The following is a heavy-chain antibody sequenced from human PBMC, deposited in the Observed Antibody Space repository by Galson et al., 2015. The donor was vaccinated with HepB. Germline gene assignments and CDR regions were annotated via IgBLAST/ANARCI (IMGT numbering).Heavy chain of an antibody. Sequence: SVKVSCKASGGTFSSYTISWVRQAPGQGLEWMGWINPNSGGTNYAQKFQGRVTMTRDTSISTAYMDLSRLRSDDTAVYYCAREGRGYYDSGSYYNHHDYWGQGTLVTVSS. CDR1: GGTFSSYT. CDR2: INPNSGGT. D-gene: IGHD3-10*01. V-gene: IGHV1-2*02. J-gene: IGHJ4*02. CDR3: AREGRGYYDSGSYYNHHDY.